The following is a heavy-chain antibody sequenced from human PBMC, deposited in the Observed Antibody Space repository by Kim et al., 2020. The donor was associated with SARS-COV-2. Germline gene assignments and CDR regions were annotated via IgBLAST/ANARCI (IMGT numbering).Heavy chain of an antibody. CDR1: GGSISSYY. CDR2: IYYSGST. D-gene: IGHD6-13*01. CDR3: ASWGVSSSLGY. J-gene: IGHJ4*02. Sequence: SETLSLTCTVSGGSISSYYWSWIRQPPGKGLEWIGYIYYSGSTNYNPSLKSRVTISVDTSKNQFSLKLSSVTAADTAVYYCASWGVSSSLGYWGQGTLVTVSS. V-gene: IGHV4-59*01.